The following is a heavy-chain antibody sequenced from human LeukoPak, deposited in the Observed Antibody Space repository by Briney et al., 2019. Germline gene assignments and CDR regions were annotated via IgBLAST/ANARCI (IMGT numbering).Heavy chain of an antibody. CDR1: GGSFSGYY. D-gene: IGHD6-19*01. CDR3: ARSLSRVGRQWLFSNWFDP. CDR2: INHSGST. Sequence: SETLSLTCAVYGGSFSGYYWSWIRQPPGKGLEWIGEINHSGSTNYNPSLKSRVTISVDTSKNQFSLNLSSVTAADTAVYYCARSLSRVGRQWLFSNWFDPWGQGTLVTVSS. V-gene: IGHV4-34*01. J-gene: IGHJ5*02.